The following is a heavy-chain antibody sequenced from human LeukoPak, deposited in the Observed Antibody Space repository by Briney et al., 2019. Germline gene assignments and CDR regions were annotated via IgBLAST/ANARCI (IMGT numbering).Heavy chain of an antibody. J-gene: IGHJ4*02. D-gene: IGHD2-15*01. V-gene: IGHV4-59*01. CDR2: IYYSGST. CDR3: ARDVPGGYCSGGSCYSSSL. CDR1: GGSISSYY. Sequence: SETLSLTCTVSGGSISSYYWSWIRQPPGKGLEWIGYIYYSGSTNYNPSLESRVTISVDRSKNQFSLKLSSVTAADTAVYYCARDVPGGYCSGGSCYSSSLWGQGTLVTVSS.